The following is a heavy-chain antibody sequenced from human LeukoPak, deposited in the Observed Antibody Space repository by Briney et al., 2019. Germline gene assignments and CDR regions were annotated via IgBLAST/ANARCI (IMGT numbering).Heavy chain of an antibody. V-gene: IGHV4-39*01. J-gene: IGHJ4*02. Sequence: SETLSLTCTVSGGSISSSNYNWGWIRQPPGKGLEWIGSIYYSGSTYYNPSLKSRVTISVDTSKNQFSLKLSSVTAADTAVYYCARILDSAWGELGYWGQGTLVTVSS. CDR2: IYYSGST. CDR1: GGSISSSNYN. D-gene: IGHD6-19*01. CDR3: ARILDSAWGELGY.